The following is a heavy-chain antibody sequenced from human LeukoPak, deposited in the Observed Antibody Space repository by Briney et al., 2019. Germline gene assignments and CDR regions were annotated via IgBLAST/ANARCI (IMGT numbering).Heavy chain of an antibody. J-gene: IGHJ6*02. CDR2: IYYSGST. Sequence: PSETLSLTCTVSGGSISSYYWGWIRQPPGKGLEWIGSIYYSGSTYYNPSLKSRVTISVDTSKNQFSLKLSSVTAADTAVYYCASHGATVTPSRYYYYGMDVWGQGTTVTVSS. V-gene: IGHV4-39*01. CDR1: GGSISSYY. CDR3: ASHGATVTPSRYYYYGMDV. D-gene: IGHD4-17*01.